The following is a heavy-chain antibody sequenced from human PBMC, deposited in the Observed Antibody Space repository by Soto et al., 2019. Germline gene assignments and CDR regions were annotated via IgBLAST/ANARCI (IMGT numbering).Heavy chain of an antibody. CDR1: GYTLTELS. D-gene: IGHD7-27*01. V-gene: IGHV1-24*01. J-gene: IGHJ4*02. CDR2: FDPEDGET. CDR3: ATWGPAGDQLGDY. Sequence: ASVKVSCKVSGYTLTELSMHWVRQAPGKGLEWMGGFDPEDGETIYAQKFQGRVTMTEDTSTDTAYMELSSLRSEDTAMYYCATWGPAGDQLGDYWGQGTLVTVSS.